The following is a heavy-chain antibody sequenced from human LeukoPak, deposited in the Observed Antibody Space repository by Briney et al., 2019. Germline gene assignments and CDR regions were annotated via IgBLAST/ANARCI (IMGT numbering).Heavy chain of an antibody. V-gene: IGHV3-23*01. CDR2: ISGSGTST. CDR1: GYTFNSYA. J-gene: IGHJ4*02. D-gene: IGHD3-10*01. CDR3: AKEPASGSCFDY. Sequence: PGGSLRLSCTASGYTFNSYAMSWVRQAPGKGLEWVSGISGSGTSTYYADSVKGRFTISRDNSKNTLYLQMNSLRAEDTALYYCAKEPASGSCFDYWGQGTLVTVPS.